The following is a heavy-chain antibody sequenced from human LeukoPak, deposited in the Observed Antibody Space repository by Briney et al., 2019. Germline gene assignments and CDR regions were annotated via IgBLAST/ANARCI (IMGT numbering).Heavy chain of an antibody. CDR1: GGFFSGYY. CDR2: INHSGST. V-gene: IGHV4-34*01. Sequence: SETLSLTCAVYGGFFSGYYWSWIRQPPGKGREWIGEINHSGSTNYNPSLKSRVTISVDTSKNQFSLKLSSVTAADTAVYYCARLRPRNWYFDRWGRGTLVTVSS. D-gene: IGHD1-14*01. J-gene: IGHJ2*01. CDR3: ARLRPRNWYFDR.